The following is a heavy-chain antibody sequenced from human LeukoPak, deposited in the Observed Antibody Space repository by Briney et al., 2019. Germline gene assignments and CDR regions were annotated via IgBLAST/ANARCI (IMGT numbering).Heavy chain of an antibody. D-gene: IGHD4-17*01. CDR2: IYHSGST. Sequence: PSETLSLTCTVSGYSISSGYYWGWIRQPPGKGLEWIGSIYHSGSTYYNPSLKSRVTISVDTSKNQFSLKLSSVTAADTAVYYCARDLYGDYGQLWGQGTLVTVSS. CDR1: GYSISSGYY. V-gene: IGHV4-38-2*02. J-gene: IGHJ4*02. CDR3: ARDLYGDYGQL.